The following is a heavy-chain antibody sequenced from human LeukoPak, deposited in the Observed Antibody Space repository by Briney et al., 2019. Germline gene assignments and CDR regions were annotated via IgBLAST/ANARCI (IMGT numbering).Heavy chain of an antibody. V-gene: IGHV3-23*01. D-gene: IGHD1-1*01. CDR2: LSGSGGAT. CDR1: GFTFSNYA. Sequence: GGSLRLSCAASGFTFSNYAMAWVRQAPGKGLEWVSILSGSGGATYYADSVKGRFTISRDNSENTLFLQMNNLGAEDTALYYCAKKRVITTPDAIDWYFDLWGRGTLVTVSS. J-gene: IGHJ2*01. CDR3: AKKRVITTPDAIDWYFDL.